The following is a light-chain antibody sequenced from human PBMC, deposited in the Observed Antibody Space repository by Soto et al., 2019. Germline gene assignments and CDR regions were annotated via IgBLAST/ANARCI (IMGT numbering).Light chain of an antibody. V-gene: IGKV1-9*01. J-gene: IGKJ2*01. CDR1: QGISSY. CDR2: AAS. Sequence: DIQLTQSPSFLSASVGDRVTITCRASQGISSYLAWYQQKPGKAPKLLIYAASTLQSGVPSRFSGSVSGTEFTLTISSLQPEDFATYYCQQLNSYPNTFGQGTKLEIK. CDR3: QQLNSYPNT.